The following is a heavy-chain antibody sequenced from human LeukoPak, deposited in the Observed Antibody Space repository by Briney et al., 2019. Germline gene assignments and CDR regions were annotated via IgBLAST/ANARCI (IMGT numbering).Heavy chain of an antibody. CDR1: GFTFSSYA. CDR2: ISGSGGST. D-gene: IGHD3-10*01. J-gene: IGHJ4*02. CDR3: TTYYYGSGSLIPRDY. V-gene: IGHV3-23*01. Sequence: GGSLRLSCAASGFTFSSYAMSWVRQAPGKGLEWVSAISGSGGSTYSADSVKGRFTISRDNSKNTLYLQMNSLKTEDTAVYYCTTYYYGSGSLIPRDYWGQGTLVTVSS.